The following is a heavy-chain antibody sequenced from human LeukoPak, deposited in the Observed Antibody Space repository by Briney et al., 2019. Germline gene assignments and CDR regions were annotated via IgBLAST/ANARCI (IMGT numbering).Heavy chain of an antibody. Sequence: GASLRLSCAASGFTLRSYTMNWVRQAPGKGLEWVSSISSSSSSIYYADSVKGRFTISRDNAKKSLYLQMNSLRAEDTAMYYCARGFCTSTSCYGSYWGQGTLVTVSS. J-gene: IGHJ4*02. CDR3: ARGFCTSTSCYGSY. V-gene: IGHV3-21*01. D-gene: IGHD2-2*01. CDR2: ISSSSSSI. CDR1: GFTLRSYT.